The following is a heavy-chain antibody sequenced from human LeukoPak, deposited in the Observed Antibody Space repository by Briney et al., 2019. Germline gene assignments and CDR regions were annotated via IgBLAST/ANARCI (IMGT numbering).Heavy chain of an antibody. J-gene: IGHJ3*02. CDR3: ARPSIVVVTADAFDI. Sequence: GGSLRLSCAASGFTFSSYGMHWARQAPGKGLEWVAVIWYDGSNKYYADSVKGRFTISRDNSKNTLYLQMNSLRAEDTAVCYCARPSIVVVTADAFDIWGQGTMVTVSS. CDR1: GFTFSSYG. V-gene: IGHV3-33*01. D-gene: IGHD2-21*02. CDR2: IWYDGSNK.